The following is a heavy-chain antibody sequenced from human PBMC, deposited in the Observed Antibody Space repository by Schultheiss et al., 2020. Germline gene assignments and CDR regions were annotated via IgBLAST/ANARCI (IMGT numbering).Heavy chain of an antibody. J-gene: IGHJ4*02. V-gene: IGHV3-23*01. CDR3: ARVDGDYVGIDY. CDR1: GFTFSSYA. Sequence: GGSLRLSCAASGFTFSSYAMSWVRQAPGKGLEWVSAISGSGGSTYYADSVKGRFTISRDNSKNTLYLQMNSLRAEDTAVYYCARVDGDYVGIDYWGQGTLVTVSS. CDR2: ISGSGGST. D-gene: IGHD4-17*01.